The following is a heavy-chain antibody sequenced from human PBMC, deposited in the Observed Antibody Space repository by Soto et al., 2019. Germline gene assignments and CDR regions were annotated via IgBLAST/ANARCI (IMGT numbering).Heavy chain of an antibody. CDR2: INAGNGNT. V-gene: IGHV1-3*01. Sequence: ASVKVSCKASGYTFTSYAMHWVRQAPGQRLEWMGWINAGNGNTKYSQKFQGRVTITRDTSASTAYMELSSLRSEDTAVYYCARTLRFLECSQNGFDYWGQGTLVTVSS. J-gene: IGHJ4*02. D-gene: IGHD3-3*01. CDR1: GYTFTSYA. CDR3: ARTLRFLECSQNGFDY.